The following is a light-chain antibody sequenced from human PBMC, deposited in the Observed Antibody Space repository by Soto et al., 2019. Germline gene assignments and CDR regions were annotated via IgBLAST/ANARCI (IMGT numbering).Light chain of an antibody. CDR3: ASWDGSLNVVV. J-gene: IGLJ2*01. CDR1: TSNIGDNP. Sequence: QSALTQPHSASGTPGQRVTISCSGSTSNIGDNPVSWYQHLPGTAPKLLIYTNTQRPSGVPDRFSGSKSGTSASLAVSGLRSEDEADYYCASWDGSLNVVVFGGGTKLTVL. CDR2: TNT. V-gene: IGLV1-44*01.